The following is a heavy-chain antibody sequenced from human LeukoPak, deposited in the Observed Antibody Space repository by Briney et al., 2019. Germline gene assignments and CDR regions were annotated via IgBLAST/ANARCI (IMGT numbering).Heavy chain of an antibody. CDR2: ISSSGSTI. V-gene: IGHV3-11*04. D-gene: IGHD3-22*01. CDR1: GFTFDDYG. CDR3: ARAGPLGVWLSYFDY. J-gene: IGHJ4*02. Sequence: PGGSLRLSCAASGFTFDDYGMSWVRQAPGKGLEWVSYISSSGSTIYYADSVKGRFTISRDNAKNSLYLQMNSLRAEDTAVYYCARAGPLGVWLSYFDYWGQGTLVTVSS.